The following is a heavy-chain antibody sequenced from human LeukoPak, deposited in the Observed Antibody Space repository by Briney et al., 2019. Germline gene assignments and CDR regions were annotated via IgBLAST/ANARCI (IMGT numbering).Heavy chain of an antibody. D-gene: IGHD3-22*01. CDR3: SRGLDSRKLGC. J-gene: IGHJ4*02. Sequence: SETLSLTCTVSGASFSSGDQYWNWIRQSPGKGLEWIGSIHPSGMLYNNPSLESRVTISIDTSKNQFSLNLNSVTAADTAVYFCSRGLDSRKLGCWGQGTLVTVSS. CDR1: GASFSSGDQY. CDR2: IHPSGML. V-gene: IGHV4-31*03.